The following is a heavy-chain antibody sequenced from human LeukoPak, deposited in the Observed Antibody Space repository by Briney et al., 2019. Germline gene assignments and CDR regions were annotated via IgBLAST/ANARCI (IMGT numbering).Heavy chain of an antibody. Sequence: PGGSLRLSCAASGFTFSSYAMSWVRQAPGKGLEWVARVKSKTDGGTTDYGAPVKGRFTISRDDSKNILYLQMNSLKTEDTAVYYCTTSLARRFDYWGQGTLVTVSS. CDR2: VKSKTDGGTT. V-gene: IGHV3-15*01. CDR1: GFTFSSYA. J-gene: IGHJ4*02. CDR3: TTSLARRFDY.